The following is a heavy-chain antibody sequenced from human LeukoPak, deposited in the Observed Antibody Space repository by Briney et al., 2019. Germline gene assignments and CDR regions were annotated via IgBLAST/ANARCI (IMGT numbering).Heavy chain of an antibody. Sequence: GGSLRLSCAPSGFTFSSYWMSWVRQAPGKGLEGVASIKQDGSEKYYVDSVKGRFTISRDNTKNSLYLQMNSLRAEDTAVYYCAREYSSSYIGYYYGMDVWGQGTTVTVSS. CDR1: GFTFSSYW. J-gene: IGHJ6*02. V-gene: IGHV3-7*01. D-gene: IGHD6-6*01. CDR3: AREYSSSYIGYYYGMDV. CDR2: IKQDGSEK.